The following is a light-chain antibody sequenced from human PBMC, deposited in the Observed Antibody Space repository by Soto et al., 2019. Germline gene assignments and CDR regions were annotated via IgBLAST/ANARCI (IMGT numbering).Light chain of an antibody. J-gene: IGKJ1*01. CDR1: QSISSW. Sequence: DIQMTQSPSTLSASVGDRVTITCRASQSISSWLAWYQQKPGKAPKLLIYAASNFQSGVPSRFSGSGSGTDFTLTISSLQPDDFATYYCQHYNSYSEAFGQGTKVDIK. CDR3: QHYNSYSEA. CDR2: AAS. V-gene: IGKV1-5*01.